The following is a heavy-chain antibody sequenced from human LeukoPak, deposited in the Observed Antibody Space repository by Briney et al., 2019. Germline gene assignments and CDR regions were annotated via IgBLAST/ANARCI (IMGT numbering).Heavy chain of an antibody. Sequence: QSGGSLRLSCAASGFSFTSYVMHWVRQAPGKGLEWLAVIWYDGSNKYADSVKGRFLISRDNSKNTLDLQMNSLRVEDSALYYCAKGGGSKLKDAFDVWGQGTVVAVSA. D-gene: IGHD5-12*01. CDR1: GFSFTSYV. CDR2: IWYDGSNK. V-gene: IGHV3-30*02. J-gene: IGHJ3*01. CDR3: AKGGGSKLKDAFDV.